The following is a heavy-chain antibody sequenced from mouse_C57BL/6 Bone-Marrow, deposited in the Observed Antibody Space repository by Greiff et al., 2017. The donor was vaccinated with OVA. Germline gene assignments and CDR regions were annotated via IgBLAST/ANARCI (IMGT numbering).Heavy chain of an antibody. Sequence: EVKLVESGGGLVQPGGSLSLSCAASGFTFTDYYMSWVRQPPGKALEWLGFIRNKDNGYTTEYIASVKGRFTISRDNSQSILYLQMNALRAEDSATYYCSRFPYYYGSLHYFDYWGQGTTLTVSS. CDR1: GFTFTDYY. D-gene: IGHD1-1*01. V-gene: IGHV7-3*01. CDR2: IRNKDNGYTT. J-gene: IGHJ2*01. CDR3: SRFPYYYGSLHYFDY.